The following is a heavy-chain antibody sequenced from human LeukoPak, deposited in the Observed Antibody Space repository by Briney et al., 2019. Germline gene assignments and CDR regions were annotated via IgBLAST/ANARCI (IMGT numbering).Heavy chain of an antibody. J-gene: IGHJ3*02. Sequence: GGSLRLSCAASGFTFSSYAMHWVRQAPGKGLEWVAVISYDGSNKYYADSVKGRFTISRDNSKNTLYLQMNSLRAKETAVYYCAREWIDVGAAFDIWGQGTMVTVSS. V-gene: IGHV3-30-3*01. D-gene: IGHD2-2*03. CDR1: GFTFSSYA. CDR2: ISYDGSNK. CDR3: AREWIDVGAAFDI.